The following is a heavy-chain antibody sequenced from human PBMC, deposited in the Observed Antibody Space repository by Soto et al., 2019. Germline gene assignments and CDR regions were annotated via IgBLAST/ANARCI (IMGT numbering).Heavy chain of an antibody. CDR3: ARLANYDILTGRPTYYSYGMDV. D-gene: IGHD3-9*01. V-gene: IGHV1-69*13. CDR1: GGTFSSYA. J-gene: IGHJ6*01. Sequence: AASVKVSCKASGGTFSSYAISWVRQAPGQGLEWMGGIIPIFGTANYAQKFQGRVTITADESTSTAYRELSGRRSEDTAVYYCARLANYDILTGRPTYYSYGMDVWEQGTTVTVSS. CDR2: IIPIFGTA.